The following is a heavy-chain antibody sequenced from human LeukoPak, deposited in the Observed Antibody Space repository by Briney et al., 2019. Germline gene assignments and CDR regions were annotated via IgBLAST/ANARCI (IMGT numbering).Heavy chain of an antibody. V-gene: IGHV3-7*01. CDR3: ARGYSGWYRPYWYFDL. Sequence: QTWGSLRLSCTASGFTFTTYWMSWVRHPPGKGLEWVANIKQDGTEKYYVDSVKGRFTISRDNAKNSLYLQMNSLRAEDTAVYYCARGYSGWYRPYWYFDLWGRGTLVTVSS. CDR1: GFTFTTYW. D-gene: IGHD6-19*01. J-gene: IGHJ2*01. CDR2: IKQDGTEK.